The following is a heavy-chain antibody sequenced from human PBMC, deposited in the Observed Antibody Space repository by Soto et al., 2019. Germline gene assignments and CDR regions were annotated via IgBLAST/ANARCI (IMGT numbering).Heavy chain of an antibody. J-gene: IGHJ4*02. V-gene: IGHV3-30*18. CDR1: GFTFNIYD. Sequence: ALRLSCAASGFTFNIYDMHWVRQAPDKGLEGMALILYYGRNQYYADSVKGRFTITRDNSKNRLFLQINGLRADDRALYYCGKDQSSGQGSFDSWGQGTLVTVSS. CDR2: ILYYGRNQ. CDR3: GKDQSSGQGSFDS.